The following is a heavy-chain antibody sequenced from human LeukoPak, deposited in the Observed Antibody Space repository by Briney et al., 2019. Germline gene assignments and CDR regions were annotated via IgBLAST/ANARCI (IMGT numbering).Heavy chain of an antibody. CDR3: ARDRAGTLGYYYYYYGMDV. Sequence: ASVKVSCKASGYTFTSYDINWVRQATGQGLEWMGWMNPNSGNTGYAQKFQGRVTMTRNTSISTAYMELSSLRSEDTAVYYCARDRAGTLGYYYYYYGMDVWGQGTTVTVSS. V-gene: IGHV1-8*01. CDR1: GYTFTSYD. D-gene: IGHD6-13*01. J-gene: IGHJ6*02. CDR2: MNPNSGNT.